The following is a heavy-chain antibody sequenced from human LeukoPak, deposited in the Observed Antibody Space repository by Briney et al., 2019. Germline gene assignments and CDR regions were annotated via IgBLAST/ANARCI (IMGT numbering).Heavy chain of an antibody. CDR2: ISSSGSII. D-gene: IGHD2-2*01. CDR3: AREFRYCSGTSCPGTFDI. Sequence: GGSLRLSCVASGFTFSSYEMHWVRQAPGKGLEWLSYISSSGSIIYAHSVKGRFTVSRDNVKDSMYLQMNSLRGEDTAVYYCAREFRYCSGTSCPGTFDIWGQGTMVTVSS. CDR1: GFTFSSYE. V-gene: IGHV3-48*03. J-gene: IGHJ3*02.